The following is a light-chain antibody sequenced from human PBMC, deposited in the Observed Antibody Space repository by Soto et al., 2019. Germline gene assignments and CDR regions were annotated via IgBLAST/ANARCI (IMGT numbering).Light chain of an antibody. CDR1: QGIGSW. J-gene: IGKJ4*01. V-gene: IGKV1-12*01. CDR2: AAS. CDR3: QQANSFPPT. Sequence: DIQMTQSPSSVSAFVGDRVTISCRASQGIGSWLAWYQQKPGKAPKLMIYAASTLQSGVPSRFSGSGSGTDFALTISSLQPEDFATHYCQQANSFPPTFGGGTKVEIK.